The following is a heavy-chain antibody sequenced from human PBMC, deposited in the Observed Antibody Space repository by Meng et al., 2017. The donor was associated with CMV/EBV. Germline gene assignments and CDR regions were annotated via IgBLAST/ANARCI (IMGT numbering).Heavy chain of an antibody. D-gene: IGHD3-3*01. J-gene: IGHJ4*02. Sequence: LSLTCAASGFTFSSYSMNWVRQAPGKGLEWVSRINSDGSSTSYADSVKGRFTISRDNAKNTLYLQMNRLRAEDTAVYYCARGARGLVLRFLEWLSVDYWGQGTLVTVSS. CDR2: INSDGSST. CDR3: ARGARGLVLRFLEWLSVDY. CDR1: GFTFSSYS. V-gene: IGHV3-74*01.